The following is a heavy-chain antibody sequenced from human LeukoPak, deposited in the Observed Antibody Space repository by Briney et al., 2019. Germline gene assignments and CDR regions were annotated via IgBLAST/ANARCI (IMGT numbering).Heavy chain of an antibody. Sequence: SETLSLTCTVFGGSISSYYCGWIRQPPGKGLEWMGSIYYSVGTYYNPSLKSRVTIAVDTSKNQFSLKLNSVTAADTAVYYCARRPNTSGYHDYWGQGTLVAVSS. CDR3: ARRPNTSGYHDY. CDR1: GGSISSYY. CDR2: IYYSVGT. V-gene: IGHV4-39*01. D-gene: IGHD3-22*01. J-gene: IGHJ4*02.